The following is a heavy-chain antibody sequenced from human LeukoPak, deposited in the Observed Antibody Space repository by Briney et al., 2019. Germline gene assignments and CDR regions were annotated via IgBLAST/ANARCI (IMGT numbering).Heavy chain of an antibody. CDR2: INPNSGGT. CDR3: ARDPLRQQLINGMDV. D-gene: IGHD6-13*01. CDR1: GYTFTGYY. Sequence: ASVKVSCKTSGYTFTGYYMHWVRQAPGQGLEWMGWINPNSGGTNYAQKFQGRVTMTRDTSITTAYMELSRLRSDDTAVYYCARDPLRQQLINGMDVWGQGPTVTVSS. J-gene: IGHJ6*02. V-gene: IGHV1-2*02.